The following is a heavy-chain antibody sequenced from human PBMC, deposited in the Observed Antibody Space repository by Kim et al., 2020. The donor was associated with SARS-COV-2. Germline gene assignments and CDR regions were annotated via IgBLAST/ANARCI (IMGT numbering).Heavy chain of an antibody. D-gene: IGHD3-16*02. Sequence: TYYAESGKGRFTISRDNAKNTLYLQMNSLRAEDTAVYYCAKVNSYPHFWGQGTLVTVSS. CDR2: T. CDR3: AKVNSYPHF. V-gene: IGHV3-23*01. J-gene: IGHJ4*02.